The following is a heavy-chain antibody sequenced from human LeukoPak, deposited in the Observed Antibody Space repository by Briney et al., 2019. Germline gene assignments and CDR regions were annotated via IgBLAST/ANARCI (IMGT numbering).Heavy chain of an antibody. Sequence: GGSLRLSCAASGFTFSDYYMSWIRQAPWKGLEWVSYISSSGSTIYYADSVKGRFTISRDNAKNSLYLQMNSLRAEDTAVYYCARGQQWLVNWFDPWGQGTLVTVSS. D-gene: IGHD6-19*01. CDR2: ISSSGSTI. CDR3: ARGQQWLVNWFDP. J-gene: IGHJ5*02. V-gene: IGHV3-11*01. CDR1: GFTFSDYY.